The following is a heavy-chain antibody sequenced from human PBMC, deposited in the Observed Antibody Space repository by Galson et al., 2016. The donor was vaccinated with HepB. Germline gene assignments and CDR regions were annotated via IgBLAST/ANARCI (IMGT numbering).Heavy chain of an antibody. J-gene: IGHJ5*02. V-gene: IGHV5-10-1*01. CDR3: ARVGSDILTGSDNWFDP. CDR2: TDPSDSYT. CDR1: GYSFTNYW. Sequence: QSGAEVKKPGESLRISCKGSGYSFTNYWISWVRQMPGKGLEWMGRTDPSDSYTNYSPSFQGHVTFSADKSLSTVYLHWSSLKASDTAMYYCARVGSDILTGSDNWFDPWGQGTLVTVSS. D-gene: IGHD3-9*01.